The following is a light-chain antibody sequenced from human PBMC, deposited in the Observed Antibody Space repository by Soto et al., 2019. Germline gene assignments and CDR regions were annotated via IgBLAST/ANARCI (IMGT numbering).Light chain of an antibody. Sequence: EIVLTQSPGTLSLSPGERATLSCRASQSVSSTYLAWYQQKPGQAPRLLIYSASTRATGIPDRFSGSGSGTDFTLTINRLEPEDCAVYYCQQYGSSPPFPLGPGTKVDIK. CDR1: QSVSSTY. CDR3: QQYGSSPPFP. V-gene: IGKV3-20*01. J-gene: IGKJ3*01. CDR2: SAS.